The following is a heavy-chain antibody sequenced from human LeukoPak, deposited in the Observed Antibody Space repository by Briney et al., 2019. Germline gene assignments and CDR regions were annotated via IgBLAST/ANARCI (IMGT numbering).Heavy chain of an antibody. J-gene: IGHJ4*02. CDR2: ITPIFGTA. CDR1: GGTFSSYA. Sequence: GSSVKVSCKASGGTFSSYAIGWVRQAPGQGLEWMGRITPIFGTANYAQKFQGRVTITTDESTSTAYMELSSLRSEDTAVYYCARGDVRQLVDYWGRGTPVTVSS. CDR3: ARGDVRQLVDY. V-gene: IGHV1-69*05. D-gene: IGHD3-10*02.